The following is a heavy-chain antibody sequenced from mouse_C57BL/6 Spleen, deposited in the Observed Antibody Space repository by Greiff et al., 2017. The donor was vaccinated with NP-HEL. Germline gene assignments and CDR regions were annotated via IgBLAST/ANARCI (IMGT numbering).Heavy chain of an antibody. D-gene: IGHD1-1*01. CDR1: GYSFTGYY. Sequence: EVQLQQSGPELVKPGASVKISCKASGYSFTGYYMNWVKQSPEKSLEWIGEINPSTGGTTYNQKFKAKATLTVDKSSSTAYMQLKSLTSEDSAVYYCASRITTVVEDAMDYWGQGTSVTVSS. CDR2: INPSTGGT. V-gene: IGHV1-42*01. CDR3: ASRITTVVEDAMDY. J-gene: IGHJ4*01.